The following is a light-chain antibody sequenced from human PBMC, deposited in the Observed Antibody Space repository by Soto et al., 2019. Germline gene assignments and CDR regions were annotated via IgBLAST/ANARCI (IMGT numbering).Light chain of an antibody. CDR2: RNN. CDR1: SSNVGSND. J-gene: IGLJ2*01. V-gene: IGLV1-47*01. CDR3: PSWADTLSGPV. Sequence: QSVLTQPPSTSGTPGQRVTIYCSGSSSNVGSNDVYWYQHVPGAAPNLLIYRNNRRPSGVPDRFSGSKSGSAVSLAISGLRSEDEADYYCPSWADTLSGPVFGGGTKLTVL.